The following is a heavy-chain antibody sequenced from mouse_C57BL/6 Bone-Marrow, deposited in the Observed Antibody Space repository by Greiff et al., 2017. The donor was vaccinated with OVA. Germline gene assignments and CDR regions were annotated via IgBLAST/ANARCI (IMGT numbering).Heavy chain of an antibody. CDR1: GYTFTSYW. CDR2: IYPGSGST. Sequence: QVQLQQPGAELVKPGASVKMSCKASGYTFTSYWINWVKQRPGQGLEWIGDIYPGSGSTNYNEKFKSKATLTVDTSSSTAYMQLSSLTSEDSAVYYCARCYYGSSYPYWYFDVWGTGTTVTVSS. J-gene: IGHJ1*03. CDR3: ARCYYGSSYPYWYFDV. V-gene: IGHV1-55*01. D-gene: IGHD1-1*01.